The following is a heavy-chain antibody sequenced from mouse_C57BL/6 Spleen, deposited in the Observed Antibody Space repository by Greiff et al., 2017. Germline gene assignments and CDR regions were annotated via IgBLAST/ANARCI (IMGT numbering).Heavy chain of an antibody. CDR3: TTIWGSSDYYAMDY. V-gene: IGHV14-1*01. D-gene: IGHD1-1*01. CDR1: GFNIKDYY. CDR2: IDPEDGDT. J-gene: IGHJ4*01. Sequence: EVQLQQSGAELVRPGASVKLSCTASGFNIKDYYMHWVKQRPEQGLEWIGRIDPEDGDTEYAPKFQGKATMTADTSSNTAYLQLSSLTSEDTAVYYCTTIWGSSDYYAMDYWGQGTSVTVSS.